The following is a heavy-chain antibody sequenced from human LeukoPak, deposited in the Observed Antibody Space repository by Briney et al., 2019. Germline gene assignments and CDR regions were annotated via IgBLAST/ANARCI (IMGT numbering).Heavy chain of an antibody. Sequence: GGSLRLSCAASGFTFHQYAIHWVRQVPGKGLEWVSGISWNSGSIGYADSVRGRFTISRDSAKNSVYLQMNSLRPEDTALYYCAKDKAPLYSGYDWDLDFWGQGTLVTVSS. CDR1: GFTFHQYA. V-gene: IGHV3-9*01. D-gene: IGHD5-12*01. CDR2: ISWNSGSI. J-gene: IGHJ4*02. CDR3: AKDKAPLYSGYDWDLDF.